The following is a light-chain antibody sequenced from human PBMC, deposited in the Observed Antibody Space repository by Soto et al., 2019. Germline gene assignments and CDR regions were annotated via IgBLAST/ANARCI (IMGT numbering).Light chain of an antibody. CDR2: DAS. Sequence: DIQMTQSPSILSASVGDSVTITCRASQSISRWLAWYQQKPGKAPELLIYDASSLQSGVPSRFSGSGSGTEFTLTISSLQPDDFASYYCQQYNLYPPWTFGQGTKVEIK. CDR1: QSISRW. CDR3: QQYNLYPPWT. J-gene: IGKJ1*01. V-gene: IGKV1-5*01.